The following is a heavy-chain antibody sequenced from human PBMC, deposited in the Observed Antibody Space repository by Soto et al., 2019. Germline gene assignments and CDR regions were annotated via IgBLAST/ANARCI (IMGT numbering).Heavy chain of an antibody. V-gene: IGHV3-30*18. CDR2: MSYDGINK. Sequence: QVQLVESGGGVVQPGRSLRLSCAASGFTFSTYGMHWVRQAPGKGLEWVAVMSYDGINKYYADSVKGRFTISRDSSKNTLYLQMDSLRAEDTAFYYCAKDQGGYLSVFDYWGQGTLVTVSS. CDR1: GFTFSTYG. J-gene: IGHJ4*02. CDR3: AKDQGGYLSVFDY. D-gene: IGHD5-12*01.